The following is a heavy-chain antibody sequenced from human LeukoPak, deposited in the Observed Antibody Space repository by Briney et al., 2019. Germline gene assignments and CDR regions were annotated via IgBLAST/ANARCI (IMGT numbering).Heavy chain of an antibody. CDR3: ARLYLPATRFDY. CDR2: IYYSGST. CDR1: GGSISSYY. J-gene: IGHJ4*02. V-gene: IGHV4-59*08. D-gene: IGHD5-24*01. Sequence: PSETLSLTCAVSGGSISSYYWSWIRQPPGKGLEWIGYIYYSGSTNYNPSLKSRVTISVDTSKNQFSLKLSSVTAADTAVYYCARLYLPATRFDYWGQGTLVTVSS.